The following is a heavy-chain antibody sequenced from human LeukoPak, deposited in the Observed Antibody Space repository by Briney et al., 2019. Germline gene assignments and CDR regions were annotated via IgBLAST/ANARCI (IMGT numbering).Heavy chain of an antibody. CDR3: ARHDRIIASPLV. CDR1: GGSISSSSHN. D-gene: IGHD6-13*01. V-gene: IGHV4-39*01. J-gene: IGHJ4*02. CDR2: IYYSGTT. Sequence: SETLSLTCIVSGGSISSSSHNWGWIRQPPGKGLEWIGSIYYSGTTYYNPSLKSRLTISVDTSKNQFSLKLSSVTAVDTAVYYCARHDRIIASPLVWGQGILVTVSS.